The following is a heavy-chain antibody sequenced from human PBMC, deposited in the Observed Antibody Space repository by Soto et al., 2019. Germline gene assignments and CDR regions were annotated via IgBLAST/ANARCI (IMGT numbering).Heavy chain of an antibody. V-gene: IGHV3-74*01. CDR1: GFTFSSYW. J-gene: IGHJ6*02. D-gene: IGHD2-2*01. Sequence: PGGSLRLSCAASGFTFSSYWMHWVRQAPGKGLVWISRINSDGSSTRYADSVKGRFTISRDNAKNTLYLQMNSLRAEDTAVYYCASGSPIVVVPTALDVWGQGTTVTVSS. CDR3: ASGSPIVVVPTALDV. CDR2: INSDGSST.